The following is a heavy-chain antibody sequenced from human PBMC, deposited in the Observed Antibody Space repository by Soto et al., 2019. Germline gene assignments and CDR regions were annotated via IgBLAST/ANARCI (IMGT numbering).Heavy chain of an antibody. CDR2: MNPNSGNT. V-gene: IGHV1-8*01. J-gene: IGHJ4*02. Sequence: QVQLVQSGAEVKKPGASVKVSCKASGYTFTSYDINWVRQATGQGLEWMGWMNPNSGNTGYSQKFQGRXTXTXXTSISTAYRELSSLRFEDTAVYYCAREKGSYALDYWGQGTLVTVSS. CDR1: GYTFTSYD. D-gene: IGHD1-26*01. CDR3: AREKGSYALDY.